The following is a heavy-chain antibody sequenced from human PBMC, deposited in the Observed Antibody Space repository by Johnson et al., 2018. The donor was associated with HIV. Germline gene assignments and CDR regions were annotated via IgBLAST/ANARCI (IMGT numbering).Heavy chain of an antibody. CDR3: AKDEAQTLASAGRDAFDF. Sequence: QVQLVESGGGLVKPGGSLRLSCAASGFTFSDYYMSWIRQAPAKGLEWVAAISYDGSDKYHADSVKGRFTISRDSSKNTLYLEMNSLRPEDTALYYCAKDEAQTLASAGRDAFDFWGQGTAVTV. V-gene: IGHV3-30*18. J-gene: IGHJ3*01. CDR1: GFTFSDYY. D-gene: IGHD6-13*01. CDR2: ISYDGSDK.